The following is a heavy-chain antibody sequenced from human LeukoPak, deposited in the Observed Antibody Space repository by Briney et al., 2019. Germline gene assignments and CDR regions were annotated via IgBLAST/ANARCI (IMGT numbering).Heavy chain of an antibody. J-gene: IGHJ3*02. CDR3: ARLYGHAFDI. V-gene: IGHV5-51*01. CDR1: GYSFSNYW. D-gene: IGHD3-10*01. Sequence: MSGESLKISCKGSGYSFSNYWIGWVRQMPGKGLEWMGIIYPGEYDIRYSPSFQGQITISADKSISTAYLQWSSLKASDTAMYYCARLYGHAFDIWGQGTMVTVSS. CDR2: IYPGEYDI.